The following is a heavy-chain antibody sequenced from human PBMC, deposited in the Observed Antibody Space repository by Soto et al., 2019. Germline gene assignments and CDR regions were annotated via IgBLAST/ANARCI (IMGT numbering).Heavy chain of an antibody. CDR3: ARERITIFGVVIKYYYYGMDV. J-gene: IGHJ6*02. CDR2: INPSGGST. D-gene: IGHD3-3*01. V-gene: IGHV1-46*01. Sequence: GSVKVSFKACGYTFTSYYMHLVRQAPGQGLEWMGIINPSGGSTSYAQKFQGRVTMTRDTSTSTVYMELSSLRSEDTAVYYCARERITIFGVVIKYYYYGMDVWGQGTTVTVSS. CDR1: GYTFTSYY.